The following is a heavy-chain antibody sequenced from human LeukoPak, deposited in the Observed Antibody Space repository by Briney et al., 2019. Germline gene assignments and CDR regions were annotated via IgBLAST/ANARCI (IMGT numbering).Heavy chain of an antibody. D-gene: IGHD3-16*01. Sequence: PSETLSLTCTVSGGSISSYYWSWIRQPPGKGLEWIGYIYTGGSTNYNPSLKSRVTISVDTSKNQFSLKLSSVTAADTAVYYCARHASRTYYFDYWGQGTLVTVSS. CDR3: ARHASRTYYFDY. CDR1: GGSISSYY. J-gene: IGHJ4*02. V-gene: IGHV4-4*09. CDR2: IYTGGST.